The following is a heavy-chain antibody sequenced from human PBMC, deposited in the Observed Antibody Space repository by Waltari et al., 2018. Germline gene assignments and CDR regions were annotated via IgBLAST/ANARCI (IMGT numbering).Heavy chain of an antibody. CDR1: GGSISSSNW. V-gene: IGHV4-4*02. CDR2: IDTSGST. D-gene: IGHD3-10*01. Sequence: QVQLQESGPGLVKPSGTLSLTCAVSGGSISSSNWWSWVRQPPGKGLEWIGEIDTSGSTNYNPSLKSRVTISVDKSKNQFSLKLSSVTAADTAVYYCAKDREPAGDTMVRGVIITSAFDIWGQGTMVTVSS. J-gene: IGHJ3*02. CDR3: AKDREPAGDTMVRGVIITSAFDI.